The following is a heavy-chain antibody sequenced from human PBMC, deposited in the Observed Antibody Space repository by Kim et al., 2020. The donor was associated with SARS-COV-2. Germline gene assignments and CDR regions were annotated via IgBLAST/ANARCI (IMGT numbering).Heavy chain of an antibody. D-gene: IGHD3-22*01. J-gene: IGHJ6*02. Sequence: DSVKCRFTIARDNSKNTLYLQMNSLRAEDTAVYYCAKDKYYYDSSAGMDVWGQGTTVTVSS. CDR3: AKDKYYYDSSAGMDV. V-gene: IGHV3-23*01.